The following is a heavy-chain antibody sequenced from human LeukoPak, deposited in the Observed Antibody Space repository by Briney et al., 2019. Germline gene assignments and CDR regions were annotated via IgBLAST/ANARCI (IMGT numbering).Heavy chain of an antibody. D-gene: IGHD3-22*01. CDR2: IYYSGST. Sequence: KPSETLSLTCTVSGGSVSSGSYYWSWIRQPPGKGLGWIGYIYYSGSTNYNPSLKSRVTLSVDTSKNQFSLKLSSVTAADTAVYYCARDLNYDSSGYYGQEDYYYYGMDVWGQGTTVTVSS. CDR3: ARDLNYDSSGYYGQEDYYYYGMDV. J-gene: IGHJ6*02. V-gene: IGHV4-61*01. CDR1: GGSVSSGSYY.